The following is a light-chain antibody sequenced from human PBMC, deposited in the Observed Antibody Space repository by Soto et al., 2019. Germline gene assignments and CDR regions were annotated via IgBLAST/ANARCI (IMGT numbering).Light chain of an antibody. CDR1: RSNIETND. CDR2: MST. CDR3: AAWDDSLNILV. J-gene: IGLJ3*02. V-gene: IGLV1-47*01. Sequence: QSVLTQPPSASGTPGQRVTISCSGSRSNIETNDVYWYQQLPGTAPKLLIYMSTRRPSGVPDRFSGSKSGASASLVIGGLRSEDELDYYCAAWDDSLNILVFGGGTKVTVL.